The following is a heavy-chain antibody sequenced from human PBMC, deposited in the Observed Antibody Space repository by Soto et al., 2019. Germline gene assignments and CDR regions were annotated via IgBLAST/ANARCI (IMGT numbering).Heavy chain of an antibody. CDR2: ISYDGSNK. J-gene: IGHJ6*02. CDR1: GFTFRIYA. CDR3: ARGEREDIAVVIGARPGEYGVDV. D-gene: IGHD2-15*01. Sequence: QVQLVESGGGVVQPGRSLRLSCAASGFTFRIYAMHWVRQAPGKGLERVAVISYDGSNKFYRDSVKGRFTISRDNSKNTLYRQINSLRYEDTAVYYCARGEREDIAVVIGARPGEYGVDVWGQGTTVTVSS. V-gene: IGHV3-30-3*01.